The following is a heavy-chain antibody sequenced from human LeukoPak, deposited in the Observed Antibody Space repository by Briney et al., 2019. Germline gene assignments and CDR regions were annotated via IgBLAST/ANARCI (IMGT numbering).Heavy chain of an antibody. V-gene: IGHV1-24*01. Sequence: ASVTVSCKVSGYTLTELSMHWVRQAPGKGLEWMGGFDPEDGETIYAQKFQGRVTMTEDTSTDTAYMELSSLRSEDTAVYYCATGGGYYYSEYFQHWGQGTLVTVSS. CDR3: ATGGGYYYSEYFQH. CDR1: GYTLTELS. CDR2: FDPEDGET. J-gene: IGHJ1*01. D-gene: IGHD3-22*01.